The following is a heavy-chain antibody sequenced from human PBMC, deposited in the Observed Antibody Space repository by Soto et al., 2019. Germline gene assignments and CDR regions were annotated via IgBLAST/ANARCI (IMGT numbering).Heavy chain of an antibody. CDR1: GGTFSSYA. CDR2: FIPMFGTT. Sequence: QVQLVQSGAAVKKPGSSVKVSCKASGGTFSSYALNWVRQAPGQGLEWMGGFIPMFGTTNYAQNFQGRLTITADESTYTAYMDLSSLRSEDTAVYYCARVTLAVGDTPYPKHYYGMYVWGQGTTVTGSS. V-gene: IGHV1-69*01. J-gene: IGHJ6*02. D-gene: IGHD1-26*01. CDR3: ARVTLAVGDTPYPKHYYGMYV.